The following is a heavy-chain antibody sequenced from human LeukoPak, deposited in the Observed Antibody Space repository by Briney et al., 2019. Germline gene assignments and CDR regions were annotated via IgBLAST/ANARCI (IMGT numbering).Heavy chain of an antibody. CDR1: GGSISSYY. CDR3: ARVISSGDYDYVWGSYRPFDY. D-gene: IGHD3-16*02. Sequence: SETPSLTCTVSGGSISSYYWSWIRQPPGKGLEWIGSIYYSGSTYYNPSLKSRVTISVDTSKNQFSLKLSSVTAADTAVYYCARVISSGDYDYVWGSYRPFDYWGQGTLVTVSS. CDR2: IYYSGST. J-gene: IGHJ4*02. V-gene: IGHV4-39*07.